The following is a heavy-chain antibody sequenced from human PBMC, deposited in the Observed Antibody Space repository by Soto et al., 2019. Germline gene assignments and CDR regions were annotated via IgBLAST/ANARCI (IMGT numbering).Heavy chain of an antibody. CDR2: MSYDGNKK. V-gene: IGHV3-30*18. D-gene: IGHD5-18*01. J-gene: IGHJ4*02. Sequence: GGSLRLSCAVSGFTLSSYGIHWVRQAPGKGLEWVAFMSYDGNKKSYADSVKGRFTISRDNSKNTLYLQMDSLRAEDTAMYYCAKGLSVIQEWIIDGHWGQGTQVTVSS. CDR3: AKGLSVIQEWIIDGH. CDR1: GFTLSSYG.